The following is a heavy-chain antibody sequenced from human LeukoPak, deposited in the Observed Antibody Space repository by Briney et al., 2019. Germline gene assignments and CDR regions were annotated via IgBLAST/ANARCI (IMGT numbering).Heavy chain of an antibody. CDR1: GYTFTSYG. V-gene: IGHV1-18*01. J-gene: IGHJ4*02. D-gene: IGHD1-26*01. CDR2: ISAYNGNT. Sequence: ASVKVSCKASGYTFTSYGISWVRQAPGQGLEWMGWISAYNGNTNYAQKLQGRVTMTRDMSTSTVYMELSSLRSEDTAVYYCARSLKGSGGSYYNPHCFDYWGQGTLVTVSS. CDR3: ARSLKGSGGSYYNPHCFDY.